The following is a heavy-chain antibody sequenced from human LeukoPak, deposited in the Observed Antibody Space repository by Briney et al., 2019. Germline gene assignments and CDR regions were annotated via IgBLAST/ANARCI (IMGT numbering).Heavy chain of an antibody. CDR3: ARTMNYDILTGSFIYYFDY. CDR2: ISAYNGNT. V-gene: IGHV1-18*01. Sequence: ASVKVSCKASGYTFTSYGISWVRQAPGQGLEWMGWISAYNGNTNYAQKLQGRVTMTTDTSTSTAYMELRSLRSDDTAVYYCARTMNYDILTGSFIYYFDYWGQGTLVTVSS. CDR1: GYTFTSYG. D-gene: IGHD3-9*01. J-gene: IGHJ4*02.